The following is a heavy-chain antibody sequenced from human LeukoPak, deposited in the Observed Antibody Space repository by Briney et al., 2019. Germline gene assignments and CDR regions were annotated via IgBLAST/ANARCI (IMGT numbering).Heavy chain of an antibody. CDR2: IYPVDSDT. CDR1: GSSFTTYW. D-gene: IGHD1-1*01. Sequence: RGESLKISCKTSGSSFTTYWIGWVRQLPGKGLEWMGIIYPVDSDTRYSPSFQGQVTISANKSISTAYLQWSSLKASDTAMYYCARFTGTTCDYWGQGALVTVSS. J-gene: IGHJ4*02. V-gene: IGHV5-51*01. CDR3: ARFTGTTCDY.